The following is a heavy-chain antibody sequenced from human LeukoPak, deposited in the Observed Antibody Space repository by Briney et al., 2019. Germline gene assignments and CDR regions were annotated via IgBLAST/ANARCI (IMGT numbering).Heavy chain of an antibody. V-gene: IGHV3-74*01. J-gene: IGHJ3*02. CDR3: ARGGSGCFDI. CDR2: ISIESDGTKT. D-gene: IGHD1-26*01. Sequence: GGSLRLSCAASGFAFSNYWMHWVRQAPGKGLVWVTRISIESDGTKTRYADSVEGRCTISRDNAKNTVSLQMNSLRDEDTAIYYCARGGSGCFDIWGQGTMVTVSS. CDR1: GFAFSNYW.